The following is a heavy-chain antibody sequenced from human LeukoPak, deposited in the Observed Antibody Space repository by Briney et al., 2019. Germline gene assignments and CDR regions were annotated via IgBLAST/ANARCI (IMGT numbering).Heavy chain of an antibody. CDR2: ISWNSGSI. V-gene: IGHV3-9*01. CDR3: AKETDAFDI. J-gene: IGHJ3*02. Sequence: GWSLRLSCAASGFTFDDYAMHWVRQAPGKGLEWVSGISWNSGSIGYADSVKGRFTISRDNAKNSLYLQMNSLRAEDTALYYCAKETDAFDIWGQGIMVTVSS. CDR1: GFTFDDYA.